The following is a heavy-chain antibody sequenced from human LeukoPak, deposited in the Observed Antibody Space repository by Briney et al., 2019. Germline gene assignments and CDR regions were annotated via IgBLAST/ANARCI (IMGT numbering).Heavy chain of an antibody. J-gene: IGHJ4*02. V-gene: IGHV4-34*01. CDR3: ARGGRDGYNFYGFYY. Sequence: SQTLSLTCAVYGGSFSGYYWSRIRQPPGKGLEWIGEINHSGSTNYNPSLKSRVTISVDTSKNQFSLKLSSVTAADTAVYYCARGGRDGYNFYGFYYWGQGTLVTVSS. CDR1: GGSFSGYY. D-gene: IGHD5-24*01. CDR2: INHSGST.